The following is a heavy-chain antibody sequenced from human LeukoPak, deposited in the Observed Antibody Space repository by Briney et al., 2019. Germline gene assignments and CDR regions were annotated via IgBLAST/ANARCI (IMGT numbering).Heavy chain of an antibody. J-gene: IGHJ4*02. Sequence: GGSLRLSCAASGFTFDDYGMSWVRQAPGKGLEWVSGINWNGGSTGYADSVKGRFTISRDNAKNSLYLQMNSLRAEDTAWYYCASGPLLYCSSTSCSGDWGQGTLVTVSS. CDR3: ASGPLLYCSSTSCSGD. CDR2: INWNGGST. D-gene: IGHD2-2*01. V-gene: IGHV3-20*04. CDR1: GFTFDDYG.